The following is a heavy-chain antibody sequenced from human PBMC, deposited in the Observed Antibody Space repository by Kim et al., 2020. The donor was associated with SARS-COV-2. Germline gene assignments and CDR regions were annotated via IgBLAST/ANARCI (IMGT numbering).Heavy chain of an antibody. D-gene: IGHD3-3*01. CDR2: INPNSGGT. V-gene: IGHV1-2*05. Sequence: ASVKVSCKASGYTFNNYYMHWVRQAPGQGLEWMGRINPNSGGTNYAQKFQGRVTMTRDTSITTAYMDLSRLRSDDTVVYYCAGGASLGDFWSAYPTPDYYGLDVWGQGTTVTVSS. J-gene: IGHJ6*02. CDR1: GYTFNNYY. CDR3: AGGASLGDFWSAYPTPDYYGLDV.